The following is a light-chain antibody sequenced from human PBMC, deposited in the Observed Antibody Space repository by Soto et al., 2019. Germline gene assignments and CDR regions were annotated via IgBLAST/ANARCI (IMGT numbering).Light chain of an antibody. Sequence: QSALTQPPSASGSRGQAVTISCTGTRSDVGGYNWVSWYQQHPGKAPKLMIYEVTERPSGVPDRFSGSKSGNTASLTISGLQAEDEADYYCCSFAGRNNRVFGTGTKVTVL. J-gene: IGLJ1*01. CDR1: RSDVGGYNW. CDR2: EVT. CDR3: CSFAGRNNRV. V-gene: IGLV2-8*01.